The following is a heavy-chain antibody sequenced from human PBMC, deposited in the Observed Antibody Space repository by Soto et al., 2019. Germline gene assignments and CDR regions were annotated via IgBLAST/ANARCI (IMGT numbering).Heavy chain of an antibody. CDR3: ARDPSGWYSLGPYYYYGMDV. CDR2: ISAYNGNT. V-gene: IGHV1-18*01. J-gene: IGHJ6*02. Sequence: QVQLVQSGAEVKKPGASVKVSCKASGYTFTSYGISWVRQAPGRGLEWMGWISAYNGNTNYAQKLQGRVTMTTDTSTSTAYMELRSLRSDDTAVYYCARDPSGWYSLGPYYYYGMDVWGQGTTVTVSS. D-gene: IGHD6-19*01. CDR1: GYTFTSYG.